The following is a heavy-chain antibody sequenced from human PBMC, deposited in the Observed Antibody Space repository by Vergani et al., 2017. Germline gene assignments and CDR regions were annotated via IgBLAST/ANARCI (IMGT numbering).Heavy chain of an antibody. CDR2: IYSGGST. J-gene: IGHJ3*02. CDR1: GFTVGSMY. V-gene: IGHV3-53*01. CDR3: GRTNDALDI. Sequence: DVQLLESGGGLFQLGGSLRLSGAASGFTVGSMYMSWARPAPGRGLEWVSVIYSGGSTYYADSVKCRFTISRDQSKDTLYLQMNSLRAEDTAVYYCGRTNDALDIWGQGTMVTVSS.